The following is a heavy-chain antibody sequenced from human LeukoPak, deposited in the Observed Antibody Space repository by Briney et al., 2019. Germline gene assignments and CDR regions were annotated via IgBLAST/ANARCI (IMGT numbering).Heavy chain of an antibody. CDR3: ARVLRYSDGMDV. V-gene: IGHV3-20*01. CDR1: GFTFDDYG. D-gene: IGHD5-12*01. Sequence: PGGSLRLSCAASGFTFDDYGMSWVRQAPGKGLEWVSGINWNGGSTGYADSVKGRFTISRDNAKNSLYLQMNSLRAEDTALYPCARVLRYSDGMDVWGQGTTVTVSS. CDR2: INWNGGST. J-gene: IGHJ6*02.